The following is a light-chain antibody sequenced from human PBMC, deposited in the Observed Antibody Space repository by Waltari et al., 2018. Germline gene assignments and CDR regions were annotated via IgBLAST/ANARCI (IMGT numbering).Light chain of an antibody. CDR2: EVS. Sequence: QSALTQPASVSGSPGQSITISCTGTHSDVGGYNYVSWYQQHPSKAPKLMIYEVSNRPSGVSNRFSGSKSGNTASLTISGLQAEDEADYYCSSYTSSSTKRVFGTGTKVTVL. V-gene: IGLV2-14*01. J-gene: IGLJ1*01. CDR3: SSYTSSSTKRV. CDR1: HSDVGGYNY.